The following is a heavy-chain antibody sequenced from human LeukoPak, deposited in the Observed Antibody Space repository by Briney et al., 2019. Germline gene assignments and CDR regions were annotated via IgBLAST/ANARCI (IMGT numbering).Heavy chain of an antibody. CDR1: GYTFTSYG. V-gene: IGHV1-18*01. Sequence: ATVKVSCKASGYTFTSYGISWVRQAPGQGLEWMGWISAYNGNTNYAQKFQGRVTITTDESTSTAYMELSSLRSEDTAVYYCARDSGSYFLRSYYYYMDVWGKGTTVTVSS. CDR3: ARDSGSYFLRSYYYYMDV. J-gene: IGHJ6*03. CDR2: ISAYNGNT. D-gene: IGHD1-26*01.